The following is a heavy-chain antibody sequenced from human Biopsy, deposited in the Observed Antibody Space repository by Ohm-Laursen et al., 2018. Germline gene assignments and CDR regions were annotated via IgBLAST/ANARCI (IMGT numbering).Heavy chain of an antibody. Sequence: SDTLSLICSVPGVSISSTTYYWGWIRQPPGKGLEWIGSIHYSGTTYYHASLRSRVTISVDKSKNQFSLKLTSVTAAETAVYYCARQGGWEHFADYWGQGTLVSVSS. D-gene: IGHD1-26*01. CDR3: ARQGGWEHFADY. V-gene: IGHV4-39*01. CDR1: GVSISSTTYY. CDR2: IHYSGTT. J-gene: IGHJ4*02.